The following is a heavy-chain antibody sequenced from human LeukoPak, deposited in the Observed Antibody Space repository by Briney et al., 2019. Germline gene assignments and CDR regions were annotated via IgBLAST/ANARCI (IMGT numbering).Heavy chain of an antibody. J-gene: IGHJ6*02. Sequence: SETLSLTCTVSGGSISSYYWSWIRQPPGKGLEWIEYIYYSGSTNYNPSLKSRVTISVDTSKNQFSLKLSSVTAADTAVYYCARRAYSYGYYYYGMDVWGQGTTVTVSS. CDR2: IYYSGST. V-gene: IGHV4-59*08. D-gene: IGHD5-18*01. CDR3: ARRAYSYGYYYYGMDV. CDR1: GGSISSYY.